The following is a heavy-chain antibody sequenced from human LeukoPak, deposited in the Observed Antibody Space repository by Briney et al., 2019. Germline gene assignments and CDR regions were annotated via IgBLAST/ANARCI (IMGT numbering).Heavy chain of an antibody. CDR1: GYTFTSYY. V-gene: IGHV1-46*01. CDR3: ATGDYDFWSGSIFDY. D-gene: IGHD3-3*01. CDR2: INPSGGST. Sequence: GASVKVSCKASGYTFTSYYMHWVRQAPGQGLEWMGIINPSGGSTSYAQKFQGRVTMTEDTSTDTAYMELSSLRSEDTAVYYCATGDYDFWSGSIFDYWGQGTLVTVSS. J-gene: IGHJ4*02.